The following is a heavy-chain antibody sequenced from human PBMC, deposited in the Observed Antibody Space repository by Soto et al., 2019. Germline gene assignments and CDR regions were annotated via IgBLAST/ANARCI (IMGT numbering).Heavy chain of an antibody. V-gene: IGHV4-61*08. D-gene: IGHD3-22*01. CDR1: GGSISSGGYS. Sequence: SETLSLTCAVSGGSISSGGYSWSWIRQPPGKGLEWIGYIYYSGSTNYNPSLKSRVTISVDTSKNQFPLKLISVTAADTAVYYSARFVDYYNSSGYYYPVDYWGQGTLVTVS. J-gene: IGHJ4*02. CDR3: ARFVDYYNSSGYYYPVDY. CDR2: IYYSGST.